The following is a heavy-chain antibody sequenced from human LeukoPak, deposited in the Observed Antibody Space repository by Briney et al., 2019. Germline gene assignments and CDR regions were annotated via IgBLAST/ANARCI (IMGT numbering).Heavy chain of an antibody. V-gene: IGHV1-18*01. J-gene: IGHJ4*02. CDR1: GYTFTSYG. CDR2: ISAYNGNT. CDR3: ARVTRLWFGELLPHDY. Sequence: ASVKVSCKASGYTFTSYGISWVRQAPGQGLEWIGWISAYNGNTNYAQKLQGRVTMTTDTSTSTAYMELRSLRSDDTAVYYCARVTRLWFGELLPHDYWGQGTLVTVSS. D-gene: IGHD3-10*01.